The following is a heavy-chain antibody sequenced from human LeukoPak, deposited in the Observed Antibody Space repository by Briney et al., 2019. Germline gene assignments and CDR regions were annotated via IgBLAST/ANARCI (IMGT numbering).Heavy chain of an antibody. D-gene: IGHD2-2*02. CDR1: GYSISSGYY. V-gene: IGHV4-38-2*02. Sequence: SETLSLTCTVSGYSISSGYYWGWIRQPPGKGLEWIGSIYHSGNTYYKSSLKSRVTISVDTSKNQFSLNLSSVTTTDTAVYYCARGDIPDYWGQGTLVTVSS. CDR3: ARGDIPDY. J-gene: IGHJ4*02. CDR2: IYHSGNT.